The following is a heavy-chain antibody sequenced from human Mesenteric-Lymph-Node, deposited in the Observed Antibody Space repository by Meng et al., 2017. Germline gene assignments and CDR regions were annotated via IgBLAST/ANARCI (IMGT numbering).Heavy chain of an antibody. CDR3: VGGFYFQY. V-gene: IGHV3-53*02. J-gene: IGHJ1*01. Sequence: LAETGGGLVQPGGSLGVSCAASGFTCSYQYMDWVRQAPGKGLECGSVIDAAGGTNYAASVKGRFTISRDNSKNTLHLQLDSLRAEDTAVYYCVGGFYFQYWGRGTLVTVSS. CDR2: IDAAGGT. D-gene: IGHD3-3*01. CDR1: GFTCSYQY.